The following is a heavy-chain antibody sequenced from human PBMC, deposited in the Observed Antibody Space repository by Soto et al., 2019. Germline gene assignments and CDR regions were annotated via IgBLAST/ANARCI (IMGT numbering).Heavy chain of an antibody. J-gene: IGHJ4*02. D-gene: IGHD1-26*01. CDR1: GYTFSDSA. V-gene: IGHV3-73*01. CDR3: ARLWSEREPNFDY. CDR2: IRSKANNYAT. Sequence: QPGGSLRLSCAASGYTFSDSAMHWVRQASGKGLEWVGRIRSKANNYATVYGASVRGRFTISRDDSKNTAYLQMDSLKTEDTAVYYCARLWSEREPNFDYWGQGTLVTVSS.